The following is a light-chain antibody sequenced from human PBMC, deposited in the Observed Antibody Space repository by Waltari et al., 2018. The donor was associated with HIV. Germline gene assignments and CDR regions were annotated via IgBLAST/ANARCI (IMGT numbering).Light chain of an antibody. CDR1: SSDVVTYNY. V-gene: IGLV2-14*01. CDR3: SSNTSNNNLV. CDR2: EVK. J-gene: IGLJ3*02. Sequence: QSALTQPASVSGSFGQSITISCTGTSSDVVTYNYVSWYQRHPGKAPKLIIYEVKNRPSGVSNRFSGSKTGNTASLTISRRQAEDKADYSCSSNTSNNNLVLGGGNKLNDL.